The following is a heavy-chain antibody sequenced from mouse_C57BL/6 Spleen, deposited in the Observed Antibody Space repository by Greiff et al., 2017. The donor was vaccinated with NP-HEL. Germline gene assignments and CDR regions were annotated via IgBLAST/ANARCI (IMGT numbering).Heavy chain of an antibody. Sequence: QVTLKESGPGILQSSQTLSLTCSFSGFSLSTSGMGVSWIRQPSGKDLEWLAHIYWDDDKRYNPSLKSRLTISKDTSRNQVFLKITSVDTADTATYYCARRDAMDYWGQGTSVTVSS. CDR3: ARRDAMDY. V-gene: IGHV8-12*01. CDR2: IYWDDDK. CDR1: GFSLSTSGMG. J-gene: IGHJ4*01.